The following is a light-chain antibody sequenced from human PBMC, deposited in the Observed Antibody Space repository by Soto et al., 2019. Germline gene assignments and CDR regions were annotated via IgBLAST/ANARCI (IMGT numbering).Light chain of an antibody. V-gene: IGKV1-5*01. CDR2: DGS. Sequence: DIQMTQSPSTLSASVGDSVTITCRASQNIDNLLAWYQQKPGQAPKVVIFDGSRLETGVPSRFSGSGSGTTFTLTISSLQPDDFATYYCQQYNSYWTFGQGTKVDIK. J-gene: IGKJ1*01. CDR1: QNIDNL. CDR3: QQYNSYWT.